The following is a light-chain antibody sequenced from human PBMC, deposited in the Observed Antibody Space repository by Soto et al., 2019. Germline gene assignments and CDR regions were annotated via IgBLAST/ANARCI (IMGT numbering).Light chain of an antibody. J-gene: IGKJ1*01. V-gene: IGKV1-5*03. CDR2: KAS. CDR3: QHYNSYSEA. Sequence: DIQMTQSHSTLSGSVGDRVTITCRASQTISSWLAWYQQKPGKAPKLLIYKASTLKSGVPSRFSGSGSGTEFTFTISSLQPDDFATYYCQHYNSYSEAFGQGTKVDIK. CDR1: QTISSW.